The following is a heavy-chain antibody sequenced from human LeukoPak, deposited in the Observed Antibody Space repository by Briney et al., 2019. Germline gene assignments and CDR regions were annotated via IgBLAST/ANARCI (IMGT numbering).Heavy chain of an antibody. V-gene: IGHV3-23*01. CDR1: GFTFSSFA. CDR3: AKDKGSGTYPPY. J-gene: IGHJ4*02. D-gene: IGHD1-26*01. CDR2: ISGSGGST. Sequence: PGGSLRLSCAASGFTFSSFAMSWARQAPGKGLEWVSGISGSGGSTYYVDSVKGRFTISRDNSNNRLYLQMNSLRTDDTAVYYCAKDKGSGTYPPYWGQGTLVTVSS.